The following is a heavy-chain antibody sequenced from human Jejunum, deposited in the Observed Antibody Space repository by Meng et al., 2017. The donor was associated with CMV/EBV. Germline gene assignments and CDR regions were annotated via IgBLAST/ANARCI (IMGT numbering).Heavy chain of an antibody. CDR1: GYTFPSYA. J-gene: IGHJ4*02. V-gene: IGHV7-4-1*02. CDR2: IDPNTGNP. CDR3: ARDSPLDGYSLLDY. D-gene: IGHD5-24*01. Sequence: QVQVDEFGSELKQPGALVKVSCRPSGYTFPSYAINWVRQAPGQGPDWMGWIDPNTGNPTYDQGFTGRFVFSLDTSVSTAYLQINSLRADDTAVYYCARDSPLDGYSLLDYWGQGTLVTVSS.